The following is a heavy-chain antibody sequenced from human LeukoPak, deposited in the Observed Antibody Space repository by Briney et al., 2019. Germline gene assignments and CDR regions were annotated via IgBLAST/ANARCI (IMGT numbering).Heavy chain of an antibody. V-gene: IGHV3-30*02. CDR1: GFTFSSYG. CDR2: IQFDGSNK. CDR3: ARHYGSGIFDY. D-gene: IGHD3-10*01. J-gene: IGHJ4*02. Sequence: GGSLRLSCAASGFTFSSYGMHWVRQAPGKGLERVAFIQFDGSNKYYADSVKGRFTISRDNSRNTLYLQMNSLRAEDTAVFYCARHYGSGIFDYWGQGTLVTVSS.